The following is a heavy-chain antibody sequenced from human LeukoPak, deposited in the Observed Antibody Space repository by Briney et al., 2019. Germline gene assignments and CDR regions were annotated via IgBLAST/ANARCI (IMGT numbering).Heavy chain of an antibody. V-gene: IGHV4-34*01. D-gene: IGHD5-24*01. Sequence: SETLSLTCAVYGGSFSGYYWSWIRQPPGKGLEWIGEINHSGSTNYNPSLKSRVTISVDTSKNQFSLKLSSVTAADTAVYYCAREVEMATITYYFDYWGQGTLVTVSS. J-gene: IGHJ4*02. CDR1: GGSFSGYY. CDR2: INHSGST. CDR3: AREVEMATITYYFDY.